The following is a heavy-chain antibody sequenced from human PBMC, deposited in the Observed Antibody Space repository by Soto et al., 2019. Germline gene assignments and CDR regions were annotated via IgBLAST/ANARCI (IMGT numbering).Heavy chain of an antibody. CDR1: GFTFSNYA. Sequence: SLRLSCTASGFTFSNYAVQWVRQAPGKGLEWVALISYGGSNTYYADSVKGRFTISRDNSKNTLYLQMNSLRAEDTAVYYCARDSPTSGWYSFDYWGQGTLVTVSS. J-gene: IGHJ4*02. V-gene: IGHV3-30-3*01. CDR3: ARDSPTSGWYSFDY. CDR2: ISYGGSNT. D-gene: IGHD6-19*01.